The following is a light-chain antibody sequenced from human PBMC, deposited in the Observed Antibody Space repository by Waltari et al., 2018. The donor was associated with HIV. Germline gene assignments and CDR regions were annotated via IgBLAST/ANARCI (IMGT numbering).Light chain of an antibody. J-gene: IGLJ3*02. CDR3: GTWDSSLGGWV. CDR2: DYT. CDR1: SSNIWRNY. V-gene: IGLV1-51*01. Sequence: QSVLTQPPSVSAAPGQKVTISCSGSSSNIWRNYVSWYQQLPGAAPKLLIYDYTERPSGIPDRFSGSKSGTSATLGITGLQTGDEADYYCGTWDSSLGGWVFGGGTKLAVL.